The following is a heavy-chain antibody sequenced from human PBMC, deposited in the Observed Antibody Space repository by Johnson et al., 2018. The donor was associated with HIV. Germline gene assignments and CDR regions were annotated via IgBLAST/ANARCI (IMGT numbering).Heavy chain of an antibody. V-gene: IGHV3-20*04. CDR1: GFAFSTYW. J-gene: IGHJ3*02. CDR3: AREQGEDIVGAPLGAFDI. CDR2: INWNGGST. Sequence: VQLVESGGDLVQPGGSLRLSCVVSGFAFSTYWMSWVRQAPGKGLEWVSGINWNGGSTGYADSVKGRFTISRDNAKNSLYLQMNSLRAEDTALYYCAREQGEDIVGAPLGAFDIWGQGTMVTVSS. D-gene: IGHD1-26*01.